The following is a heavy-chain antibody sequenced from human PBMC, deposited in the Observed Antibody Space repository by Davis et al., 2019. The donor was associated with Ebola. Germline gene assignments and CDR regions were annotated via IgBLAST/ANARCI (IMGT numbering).Heavy chain of an antibody. Sequence: PSETLSLTCAVSGGSISNRDCYWGWVRQSPGKGLEWIGSIYYTGTTHYNPSLKSRVTISVDTTKNQFSLRLTSETAADSAMYYCTRHGLGRSGGGSASLDHWGQGIVVTVSS. CDR3: TRHGLGRSGGGSASLDH. V-gene: IGHV4-39*07. CDR1: GGSISNRDCY. J-gene: IGHJ4*02. CDR2: IYYTGTT. D-gene: IGHD2-15*01.